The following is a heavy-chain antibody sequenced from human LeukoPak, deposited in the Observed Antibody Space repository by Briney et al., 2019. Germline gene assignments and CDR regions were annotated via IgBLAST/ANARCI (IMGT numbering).Heavy chain of an antibody. J-gene: IGHJ4*02. V-gene: IGHV1-8*02. D-gene: IGHD6-19*01. Sequence: ASVKVSCKASGGTFSSYAINWVRQATGQGLEWMGWMNPNSGNTGYARKFQGRVTMTRNTSISTAYMELSSLRSEDTAVYYCARGRQQWLISGANDYWGQGTLVTVSS. CDR1: GGTFSSYA. CDR2: MNPNSGNT. CDR3: ARGRQQWLISGANDY.